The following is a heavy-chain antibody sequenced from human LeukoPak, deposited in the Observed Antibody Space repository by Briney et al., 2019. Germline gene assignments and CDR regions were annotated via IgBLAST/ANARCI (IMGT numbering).Heavy chain of an antibody. J-gene: IGHJ4*02. CDR2: LYSGGRT. V-gene: IGHV3-53*01. CDR1: GFTVSSNY. D-gene: IGHD2-2*02. Sequence: GGSLRLSCAASGFTVSSNYMSWVRQAPGKGLEGVSILYSGGRTYYADTVKGRFTISSDNSKNTLFLQMNSLRAEDTAVYYCARDQLGGYCGSTRCYTSFNSWGQGTLVTVSS. CDR3: ARDQLGGYCGSTRCYTSFNS.